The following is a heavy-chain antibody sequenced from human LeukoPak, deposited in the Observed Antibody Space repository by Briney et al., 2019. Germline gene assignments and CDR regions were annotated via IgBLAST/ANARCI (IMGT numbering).Heavy chain of an antibody. Sequence: GGSLRLSCAASGFTISNYGMHWVRQGPGKGLEWVAVVWYDGSNKHYADSVKGRFTISRDNSKNTLYLQMNSLRAEDTAVYYCARVGWFDPWGQGTLVTVAS. CDR2: VWYDGSNK. CDR3: ARVGWFDP. V-gene: IGHV3-33*01. CDR1: GFTISNYG. J-gene: IGHJ5*02.